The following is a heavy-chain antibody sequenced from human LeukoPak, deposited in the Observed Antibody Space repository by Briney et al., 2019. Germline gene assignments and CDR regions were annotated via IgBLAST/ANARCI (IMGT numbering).Heavy chain of an antibody. J-gene: IGHJ4*02. V-gene: IGHV1-46*01. Sequence: ASVKVSCKASGYTFTSYYIHLVRQAPGQGLEWMGIINPSGGSASYAQKFQGRVTMTGDTSTRTVYMELSSLRSEDTAVYYCANGGNSGYFDYWGQGTLVTVSS. D-gene: IGHD4-23*01. CDR3: ANGGNSGYFDY. CDR2: INPSGGSA. CDR1: GYTFTSYY.